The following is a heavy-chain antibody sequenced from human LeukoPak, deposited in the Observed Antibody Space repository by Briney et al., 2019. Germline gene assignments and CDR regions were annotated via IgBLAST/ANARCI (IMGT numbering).Heavy chain of an antibody. CDR2: MNPNSGNT. V-gene: IGHV1-8*01. J-gene: IGHJ4*02. Sequence: ASVKVSCKASGYTFTSYDINWVRQATGQGLEWMGWMNPNSGNTGYAQKFQGRVTMTRNTSISTAYMELSSLRSEDTAVYYCARGDNDYVWGSYRFDQDYWGQGTLVTVSS. CDR1: GYTFTSYD. D-gene: IGHD3-16*02. CDR3: ARGDNDYVWGSYRFDQDY.